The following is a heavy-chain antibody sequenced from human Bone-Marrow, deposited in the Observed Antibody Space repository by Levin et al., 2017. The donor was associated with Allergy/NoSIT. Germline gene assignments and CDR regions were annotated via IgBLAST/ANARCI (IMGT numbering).Heavy chain of an antibody. CDR2: INAGNGNT. V-gene: IGHV1-3*01. CDR3: AREGSSSGWILMYYFDY. CDR1: GYTFTSYA. Sequence: GESLKISCKASGYTFTSYAMHWVRQAPGQRLEWMGWINAGNGNTKYSQKFQGRVTITRDTSASTAYMELSSLRSEDTAVYYCAREGSSSGWILMYYFDYWGQGTLVTVSS. D-gene: IGHD6-19*01. J-gene: IGHJ4*02.